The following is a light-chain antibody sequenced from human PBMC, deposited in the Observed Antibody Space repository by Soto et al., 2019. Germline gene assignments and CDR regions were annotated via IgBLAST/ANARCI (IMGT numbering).Light chain of an antibody. V-gene: IGKV1-27*01. CDR2: AAS. CDR3: QTYNSAPFT. J-gene: IGKJ3*01. CDR1: QGMSNH. Sequence: DIQMTQSPSSLSASVVDRVTITCRASQGMSNHLAWYQQKPGKVPKLLIYAASTLQSGVPSRFSGSGSGTDFTLTISSLQPEDVATYYCQTYNSAPFTFGPGTKVDIK.